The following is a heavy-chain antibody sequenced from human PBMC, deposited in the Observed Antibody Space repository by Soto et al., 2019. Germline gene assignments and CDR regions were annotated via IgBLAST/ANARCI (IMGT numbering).Heavy chain of an antibody. V-gene: IGHV1-69*13. J-gene: IGHJ4*02. CDR3: ARERSGRRSNGFEY. D-gene: IGHD6-19*01. CDR2: IIPIFGTA. Sequence: SVKVSCKASGGTFSSYAISCDQQAPGQGLEWMGGIIPIFGTANYAQKFQGRVTITADESTSTAYMELSSLRSEDTAVYYCARERSGRRSNGFEYWGQGTLFTVSS. CDR1: GGTFSSYA.